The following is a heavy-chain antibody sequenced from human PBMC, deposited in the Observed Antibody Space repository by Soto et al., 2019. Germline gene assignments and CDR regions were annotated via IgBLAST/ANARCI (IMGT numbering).Heavy chain of an antibody. V-gene: IGHV4-59*01. D-gene: IGHD5-12*01. CDR1: GGSISSYY. CDR3: ARDRVAFDY. CDR2: TYYSGST. J-gene: IGHJ4*02. Sequence: SETLSLTCTLSGGSISSYYWSWTRQPPRKGLEWIGYTYYSGSTNYNPSLKSRVTISVDTSKNQFSLKLSSVTAADTAGYYCARDRVAFDYWGQGTMVTVSS.